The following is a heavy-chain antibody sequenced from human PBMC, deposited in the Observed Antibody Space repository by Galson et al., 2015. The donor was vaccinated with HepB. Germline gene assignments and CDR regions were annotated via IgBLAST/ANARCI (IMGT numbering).Heavy chain of an antibody. CDR2: TYYRSKWYN. CDR1: GDSVSSNSAA. Sequence: CAISGDSVSSNSAAWNWIRQSPSRGLEWLGRTYYRSKWYNDYAVSVKSRITINPDTSKNQFSLQLNSVTPEDTAVYYCARAGLAPGNNWFDPWGQGTLVTVSS. V-gene: IGHV6-1*01. D-gene: IGHD3-10*01. CDR3: ARAGLAPGNNWFDP. J-gene: IGHJ5*02.